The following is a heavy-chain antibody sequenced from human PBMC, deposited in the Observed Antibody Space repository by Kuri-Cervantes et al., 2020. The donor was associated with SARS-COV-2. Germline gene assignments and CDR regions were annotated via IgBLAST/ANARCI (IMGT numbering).Heavy chain of an antibody. CDR2: IYFSGST. J-gene: IGHJ4*02. V-gene: IGHV4-39*01. Sequence: ESLKISCSVSGGSISSSGHYWGWVRQPPGKGLEWIGSIYFSGSTYYTPSLKSRVTISVDTSKNQFSLTLSSVTAADTAVYYCATQSRGNYWGQGTLVTVSS. CDR3: ATQSRGNY. CDR1: GGSISSSGHY. D-gene: IGHD3-16*01.